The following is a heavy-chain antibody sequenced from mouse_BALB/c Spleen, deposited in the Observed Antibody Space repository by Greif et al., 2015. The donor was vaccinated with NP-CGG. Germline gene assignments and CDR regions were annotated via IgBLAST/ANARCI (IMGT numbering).Heavy chain of an antibody. CDR1: GFSLTSYG. V-gene: IGHV2-6-1*01. CDR3: ARQDSSGYTPFAY. CDR2: IWSDGST. J-gene: IGHJ3*01. D-gene: IGHD3-2*01. Sequence: VQLQESGPGLVAPSQSLSITCTISGFSLTSYGVHWVRQPPGKGLEWLVVIWSDGSTTYNSALKSRLSISKDNSKSXIFLKMNRLQTDDTAMYYCARQDSSGYTPFAYWGQGTLVTVSA.